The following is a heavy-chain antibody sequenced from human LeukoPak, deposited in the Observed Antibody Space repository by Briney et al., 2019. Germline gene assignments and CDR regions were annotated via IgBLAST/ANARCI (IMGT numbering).Heavy chain of an antibody. Sequence: SVKVSCKASGGTFSSYAISWVRQAPGQGLEWMGGIIPIFGTANYAQKFQGRVTITADKSTSTAYMELSSLRSEDTAVYYCASDAAPSRNRFDPWVLGTLVTVS. CDR2: IIPIFGTA. CDR3: ASDAAPSRNRFDP. V-gene: IGHV1-69*06. CDR1: GGTFSSYA. J-gene: IGHJ5*02. D-gene: IGHD6-6*01.